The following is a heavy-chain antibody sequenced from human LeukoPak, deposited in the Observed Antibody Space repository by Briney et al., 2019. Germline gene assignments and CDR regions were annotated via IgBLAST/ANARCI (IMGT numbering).Heavy chain of an antibody. CDR1: GFTFSSYG. CDR3: ARTYSSSRGYYYMDV. Sequence: GGSLRLSCAASGFTFSSYGMHWVRQAPGKGLEWVSYISSSGSTIYYADSVKGRFTISRDNAKNSLYLQMNSLRAEDTAVYYCARTYSSSRGYYYMDVWGKGTTVTISS. V-gene: IGHV3-48*04. D-gene: IGHD6-13*01. CDR2: ISSSGSTI. J-gene: IGHJ6*03.